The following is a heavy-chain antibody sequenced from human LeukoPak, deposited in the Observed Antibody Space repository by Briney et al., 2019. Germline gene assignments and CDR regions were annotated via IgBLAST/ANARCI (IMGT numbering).Heavy chain of an antibody. D-gene: IGHD3-16*01. J-gene: IGHJ4*02. CDR1: GFTFTGYY. CDR3: ARDIRGTYYFDY. Sequence: ASVKVSCKASGFTFTGYYMEWVRQAPGQGLEWMGWINPNSGGTNYAQKFQGRVTMTRDTSISTAYMELSRLRSDDTAVYYCARDIRGTYYFDYWGQGTLVTVSS. V-gene: IGHV1-2*02. CDR2: INPNSGGT.